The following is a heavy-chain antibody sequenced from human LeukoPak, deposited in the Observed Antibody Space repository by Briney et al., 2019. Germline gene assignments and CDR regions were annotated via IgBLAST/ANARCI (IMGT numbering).Heavy chain of an antibody. Sequence: SETLSLTCSVSGGSNSSSIYYWGWIRQPPGKGLEWIGSIYYSGSTYYNPSLKSRVTISVDTSKNQFSLKLSSVTAADTAMYYCARRGSSGRAFDIWGQGTMVTVSS. CDR3: ARRGSSGRAFDI. V-gene: IGHV4-39*01. D-gene: IGHD6-19*01. CDR2: IYYSGST. J-gene: IGHJ3*02. CDR1: GGSNSSSIYY.